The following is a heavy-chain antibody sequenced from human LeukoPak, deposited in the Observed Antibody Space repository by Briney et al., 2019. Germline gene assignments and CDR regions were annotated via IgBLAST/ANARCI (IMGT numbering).Heavy chain of an antibody. Sequence: GESLKISCKGSGYSFTSYWIGWVRRMPGKGLEWMGIIYPGDSDTRYSPSFQGQVTISADKSISTAYLQWSSLKASDTAMYYCARRGGEYCSSTSCYDDYWGQGTLVTVSS. D-gene: IGHD2-2*01. CDR3: ARRGGEYCSSTSCYDDY. CDR1: GYSFTSYW. CDR2: IYPGDSDT. V-gene: IGHV5-51*01. J-gene: IGHJ4*02.